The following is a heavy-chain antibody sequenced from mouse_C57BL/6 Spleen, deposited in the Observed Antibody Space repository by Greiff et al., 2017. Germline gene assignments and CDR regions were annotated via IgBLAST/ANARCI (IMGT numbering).Heavy chain of an antibody. J-gene: IGHJ4*01. CDR1: GYTFTSYW. D-gene: IGHD1-2*01. CDR2: IDPSDSET. V-gene: IGHV1-52*01. Sequence: QVQLQQPGAELVRPGSSVKLSCKASGYTFTSYWMHWVKQRPIQGLEWIGNIDPSDSETHYNQKFKDKATLTVDKSSSTAYMQLSSLTSEDSAVYYCARRRGHYYGRMDYWGQGTSVTVSS. CDR3: ARRRGHYYGRMDY.